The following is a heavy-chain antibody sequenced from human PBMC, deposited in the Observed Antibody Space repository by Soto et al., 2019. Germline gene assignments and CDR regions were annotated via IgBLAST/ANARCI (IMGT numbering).Heavy chain of an antibody. Sequence: QVQLQESGPGLVKPSQTLSLTCTVSGGSISSGGYYWSWIRQHPGKGLGWIGYLDYSGRTYYNPSLKSRVTISVDSSKNQFSLKLSAVTAADTAVYYCARLVVVAATPDYWGQGTLVTVSS. CDR1: GGSISSGGYY. D-gene: IGHD2-15*01. J-gene: IGHJ4*02. CDR2: LDYSGRT. CDR3: ARLVVVAATPDY. V-gene: IGHV4-31*03.